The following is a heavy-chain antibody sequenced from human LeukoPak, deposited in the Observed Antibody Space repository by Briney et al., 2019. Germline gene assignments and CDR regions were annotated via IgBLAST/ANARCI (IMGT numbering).Heavy chain of an antibody. J-gene: IGHJ6*02. CDR2: IKSKTDGGTT. Sequence: PGGSLRLSCAASGFTFSNAWMSWVRQAPGKGLEWVGRIKSKTDGGTTDYAAPVKGRFTISRDDSKNTLYLQMNSLKTEDTAVYYCTTPGVATIANYGMDVWGQGTTVTVFS. D-gene: IGHD5-12*01. V-gene: IGHV3-15*01. CDR1: GFTFSNAW. CDR3: TTPGVATIANYGMDV.